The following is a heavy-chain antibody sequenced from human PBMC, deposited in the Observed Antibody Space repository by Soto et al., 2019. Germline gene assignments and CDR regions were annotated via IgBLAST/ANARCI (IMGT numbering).Heavy chain of an antibody. J-gene: IGHJ4*02. CDR1: GFTFGDYA. D-gene: IGHD3-3*01. Sequence: GGSLRLSCTASGFTFGDYAMSWFRQAPGKGLEWVGFIRSKAYGGTTEYAASVKGRFTISRDDSKSIAYLQMNSLKTEDTAVYYCTRDHTIFGVVIPYYWGQGTLVTVSS. V-gene: IGHV3-49*03. CDR2: IRSKAYGGTT. CDR3: TRDHTIFGVVIPYY.